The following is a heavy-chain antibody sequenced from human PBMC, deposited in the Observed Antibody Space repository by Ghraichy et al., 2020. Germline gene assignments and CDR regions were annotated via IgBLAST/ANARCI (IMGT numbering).Heavy chain of an antibody. CDR2: ISSSSSTI. V-gene: IGHV3-48*01. Sequence: GGSLRLSCAASGFTFSSYNMNWVRQAPGKGLEWVSYISSSSSTIYYADSVKGRFTISRDNAKNSLYLQMNSLRAEDTAVYYCARGVSSSYHPPGWFDPWGQGTLVTVSS. D-gene: IGHD6-13*01. CDR1: GFTFSSYN. J-gene: IGHJ5*02. CDR3: ARGVSSSYHPPGWFDP.